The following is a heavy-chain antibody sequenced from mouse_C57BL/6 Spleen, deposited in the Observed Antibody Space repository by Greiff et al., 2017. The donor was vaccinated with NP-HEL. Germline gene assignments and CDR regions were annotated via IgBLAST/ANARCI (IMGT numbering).Heavy chain of an antibody. Sequence: QVQLQQPGAELVRPGSSVKLSCKASGYTFTSYWMHWVKQRPIQGLEWIGNIDPSDSETHYNQKFKDKATLTVDKSSSTAYMQLSSLTSEDSAVYYCARRVDYDYFDYWGQGTTLTVSS. CDR1: GYTFTSYW. J-gene: IGHJ2*01. CDR2: IDPSDSET. CDR3: ARRVDYDYFDY. D-gene: IGHD2-4*01. V-gene: IGHV1-52*01.